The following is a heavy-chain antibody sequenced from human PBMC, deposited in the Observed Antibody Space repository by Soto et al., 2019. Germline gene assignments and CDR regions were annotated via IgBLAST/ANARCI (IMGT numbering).Heavy chain of an antibody. J-gene: IGHJ6*03. CDR3: ARGDCVGGPCYSLAGSFYYYMDV. Sequence: VQLVESGGGLVQPGGPLRLSCAASGFTFSNYWMYWVRQAPGKGLVWVSRINSDGSVSSYADSVKGRLTISRDNVKNTLYLQMNSLRAEDTAVYYCARGDCVGGPCYSLAGSFYYYMDVWGKGTTVTVFS. V-gene: IGHV3-74*01. CDR2: INSDGSVS. D-gene: IGHD2-15*01. CDR1: GFTFSNYW.